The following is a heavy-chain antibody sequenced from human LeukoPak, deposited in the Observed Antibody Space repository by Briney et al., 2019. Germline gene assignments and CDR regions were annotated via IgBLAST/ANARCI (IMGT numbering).Heavy chain of an antibody. V-gene: IGHV3-74*01. D-gene: IGHD1-26*01. Sequence: GGSLRLSCAASGFTFGSHWMHWVRQAPGKGLVWDARIESDASNTRYADSVKGRFTISRDNANKTLYLQMSSLRAGDTAVYYCTRDGSGSRIPFDYWGQGILVTVSS. CDR3: TRDGSGSRIPFDY. J-gene: IGHJ4*02. CDR2: IESDASNT. CDR1: GFTFGSHW.